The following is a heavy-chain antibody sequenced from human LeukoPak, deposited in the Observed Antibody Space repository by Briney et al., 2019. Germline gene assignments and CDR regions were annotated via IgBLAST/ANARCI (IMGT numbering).Heavy chain of an antibody. J-gene: IGHJ5*02. D-gene: IGHD3-10*01. CDR3: ARDLREYYYGSGSPEP. CDR1: GGTFSSYA. CDR2: IIPIFGTA. V-gene: IGHV1-69*13. Sequence: SVKVSCKASGGTFSSYAISWVRQAPRQGLEWMGGIIPIFGTANYAQKFQGRVTITADESTSTAYMELSSLRSEDTAVYYCARDLREYYYGSGSPEPWGQGTLVTVSS.